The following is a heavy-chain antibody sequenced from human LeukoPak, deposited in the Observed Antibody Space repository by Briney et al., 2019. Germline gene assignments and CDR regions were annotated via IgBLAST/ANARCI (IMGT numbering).Heavy chain of an antibody. Sequence: PSETLSLTCTVSGGSISSSSYYWGWIRQPPGKGLEWIGYIYYSGSTNYNPSLKSRVTISVDTSKNQFSLKLSSVTAADTAVYYCARDATPGSFSFDPWGQGTLVTVSS. D-gene: IGHD2-15*01. J-gene: IGHJ5*02. V-gene: IGHV4-61*01. CDR2: IYYSGST. CDR1: GGSISSSSYY. CDR3: ARDATPGSFSFDP.